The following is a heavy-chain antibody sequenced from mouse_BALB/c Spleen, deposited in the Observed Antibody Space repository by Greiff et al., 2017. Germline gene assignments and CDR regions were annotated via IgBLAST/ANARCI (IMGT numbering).Heavy chain of an antibody. CDR2: ISYSGST. D-gene: IGHD1-2*01. Sequence: EVQRVESGPGLVKPSQSLSLTCTVTGYSITSDYAWNWIRQFPGNKLEWMGYISYSGSTSYNPSLKSRISITRDTSKNQFFLQLNSVTTEDTATYYCARSGHYYGHYYAMDYWGQGTSVTVSS. J-gene: IGHJ4*01. CDR3: ARSGHYYGHYYAMDY. V-gene: IGHV3-2*02. CDR1: GYSITSDYA.